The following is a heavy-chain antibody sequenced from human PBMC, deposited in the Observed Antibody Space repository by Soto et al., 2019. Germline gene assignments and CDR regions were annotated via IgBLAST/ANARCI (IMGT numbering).Heavy chain of an antibody. J-gene: IGHJ3*02. V-gene: IGHV4-34*01. CDR2: INHSGST. Sequence: AKTLSDTWVSRSGSFMLQYWMWFRACTGKGLEWIGEINHSGSTNYNPSLKSRVTISVDTSKNQFSLKLSSVTAADTAVYYCASFDPGSSSRHRKDAFAIWGQGTMVT. D-gene: IGHD6-13*01. CDR1: SGSFMLQY. CDR3: ASFDPGSSSRHRKDAFAI.